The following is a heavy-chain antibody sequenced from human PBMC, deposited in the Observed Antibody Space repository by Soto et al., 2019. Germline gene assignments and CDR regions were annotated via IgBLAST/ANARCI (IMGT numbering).Heavy chain of an antibody. D-gene: IGHD3-22*01. CDR2: IYYSGST. CDR1: GGSISSYY. Sequence: SETLSLTCTVSGGSISSYYWSWIRQPPGKGLEWIGYIYYSGSTNYNPSLKSRVTISVDTSKNQFSLKLSSVTAADTAVYYCARRSSGFEYDDYALDIWGQGTMVTVS. J-gene: IGHJ3*02. CDR3: ARRSSGFEYDDYALDI. V-gene: IGHV4-59*01.